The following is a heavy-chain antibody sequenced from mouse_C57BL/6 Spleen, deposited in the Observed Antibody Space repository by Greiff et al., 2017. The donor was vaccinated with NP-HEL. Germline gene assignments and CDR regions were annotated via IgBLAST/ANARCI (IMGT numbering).Heavy chain of an antibody. D-gene: IGHD1-1*01. Sequence: EVQGVESGGGLVKPGGSLKLSCAASGFTFSDYGMHWVRQAPEKGLEWVAYISSGSSTIYYADTVKGRFPIYRDNAKNTLFLQMTSLRSDDTAMYYCASRNVITTVDYAMDYWGQGTSVTFSS. J-gene: IGHJ4*01. CDR1: GFTFSDYG. CDR3: ASRNVITTVDYAMDY. CDR2: ISSGSSTI. V-gene: IGHV5-17*01.